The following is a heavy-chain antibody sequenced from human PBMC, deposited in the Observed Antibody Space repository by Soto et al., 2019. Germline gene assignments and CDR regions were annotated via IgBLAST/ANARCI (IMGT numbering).Heavy chain of an antibody. D-gene: IGHD6-6*01. J-gene: IGHJ6*02. CDR1: GFTFDDYG. V-gene: IGHV3-20*04. Sequence: PGGSLRLSCAASGFTFDDYGMSWVLQAPGKGLEWVSGINWNGGSTGYADSVKGRFTISRDNSKNTLYLQMNSLRAEDTAVYYCAKGTSAARMDYYYGMDEWGQGATLKVSS. CDR2: INWNGGST. CDR3: AKGTSAARMDYYYGMDE.